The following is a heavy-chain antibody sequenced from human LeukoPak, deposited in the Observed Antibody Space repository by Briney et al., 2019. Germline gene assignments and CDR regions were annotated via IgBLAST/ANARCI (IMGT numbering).Heavy chain of an antibody. CDR3: ARDPTYYYDSSGYYYPRAFDI. Sequence: GASVKVSCKASGGTFSSYAISWVRQAPGQGLEWMGRIIPILGIANYAQKFQGRVTITADKSTSTAYMELGSLRSEDTAVYYCARDPTYYYDSSGYYYPRAFDIWGQGTMVTVSS. CDR1: GGTFSSYA. CDR2: IIPILGIA. J-gene: IGHJ3*02. V-gene: IGHV1-69*04. D-gene: IGHD3-22*01.